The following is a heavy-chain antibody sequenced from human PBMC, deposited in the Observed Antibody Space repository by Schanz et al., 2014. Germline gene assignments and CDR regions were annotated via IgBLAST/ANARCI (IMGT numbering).Heavy chain of an antibody. CDR1: GYTFAGHA. V-gene: IGHV1-3*04. Sequence: QVQLVQSGAEVKKPGASVKVSCQASGYTFAGHAVHWVHQAPGQGPEWVGWIHTGSGNTKYSQKFEGRVTITRDTSASIVYMELSSLRSEDTAVFFCASGEARVTSSGVVIVPMNVWGKGTTDIVSS. J-gene: IGHJ6*03. D-gene: IGHD3-3*01. CDR2: IHTGSGNT. CDR3: ASGEARVTSSGVVIVPMNV.